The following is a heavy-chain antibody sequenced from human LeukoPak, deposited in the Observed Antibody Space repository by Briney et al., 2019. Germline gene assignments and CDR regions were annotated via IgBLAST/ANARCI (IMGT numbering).Heavy chain of an antibody. V-gene: IGHV4-34*01. CDR3: ARGRRSYYYDSSGYYWFDP. D-gene: IGHD3-22*01. J-gene: IGHJ5*02. CDR1: GFTFGNFA. Sequence: GSLRLSCAASGFTFGNFAMSWIRQPPGKGLEWIGEINHSGSTNYNPSLKSRVTISVDTSKNQFSLKLSSVTAADTAVYYCARGRRSYYYDSSGYYWFDPWGQGTPVTVSS. CDR2: INHSGST.